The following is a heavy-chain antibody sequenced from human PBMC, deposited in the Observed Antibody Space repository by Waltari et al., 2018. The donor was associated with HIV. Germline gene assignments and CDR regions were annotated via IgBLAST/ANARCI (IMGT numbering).Heavy chain of an antibody. J-gene: IGHJ4*02. V-gene: IGHV1-46*03. CDR3: ARSGLGPRKLNYFDY. D-gene: IGHD3-16*01. CDR1: GYTFTSYY. CDR2: VERGGGRT. Sequence: QVQLVQSGAEVKKPGASVKVSCKASGYTFTSYYLHWVRQAPGQGLEWIGMVERGGGRTIYEQKFPGRCTMTRDTSKSTVYMEVSSLRSEDTAVYYCARSGLGPRKLNYFDYWGQGTLVTVSS.